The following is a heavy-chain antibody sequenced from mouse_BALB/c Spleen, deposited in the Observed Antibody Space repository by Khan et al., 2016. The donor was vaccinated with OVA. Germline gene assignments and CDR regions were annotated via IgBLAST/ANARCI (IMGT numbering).Heavy chain of an antibody. J-gene: IGHJ3*01. D-gene: IGHD1-1*01. CDR1: GFSLSSYG. Sequence: QVQLKESGPGLVAPSQTPSITCTVSGFSLSSYGVHWVRQPPGKGLEWLGVIWAGGSTNHNSALMSRLSISKDNSKSQVFLKMNSLQTDDTAMYYCARAFYYGAWFAYWGQGTLVTVAA. V-gene: IGHV2-9*02. CDR2: IWAGGST. CDR3: ARAFYYGAWFAY.